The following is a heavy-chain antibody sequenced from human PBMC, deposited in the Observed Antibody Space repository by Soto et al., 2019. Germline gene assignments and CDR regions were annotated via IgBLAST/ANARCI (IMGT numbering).Heavy chain of an antibody. CDR2: ISTTSSYI. D-gene: IGHD3-3*01. CDR3: ARDRGHYDFWSGSLNWFDP. Sequence: RGSLLLSCASSGFTFSTYTMGWVRQAPGKGLEWVSSISTTSSYIFYADSMKGRFTISRDNAKNSLYLQMNSLRAEDTAVYYCARDRGHYDFWSGSLNWFDPWGQGTLVTVSS. J-gene: IGHJ5*02. V-gene: IGHV3-21*01. CDR1: GFTFSTYT.